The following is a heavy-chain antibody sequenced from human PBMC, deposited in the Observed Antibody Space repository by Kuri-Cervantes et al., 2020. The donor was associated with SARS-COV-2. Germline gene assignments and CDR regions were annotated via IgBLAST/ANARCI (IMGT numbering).Heavy chain of an antibody. CDR3: ARGGTYYDILSGQKNWFDP. CDR2: FSVYNGNT. CDR1: GYTFTNDG. J-gene: IGHJ5*02. D-gene: IGHD3-9*01. Sequence: ASVKVSCKASGYTFTNDGTNWVRQAPGQGLEWVGWFSVYNGNTNYGQNVKGRITMTTDTTTSTAYMELRSLRSDDTAVYYRARGGTYYDILSGQKNWFDPWGQGTLVTVSS. V-gene: IGHV1-18*01.